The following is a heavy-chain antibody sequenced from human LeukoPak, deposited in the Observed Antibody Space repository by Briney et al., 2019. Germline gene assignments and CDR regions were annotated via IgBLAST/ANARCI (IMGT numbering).Heavy chain of an antibody. J-gene: IGHJ4*02. V-gene: IGHV3-30*18. D-gene: IGHD6-19*01. CDR1: GFTFSSYG. CDR3: AEDLRLYSSGWAFDY. Sequence: PGRSLRLSCAASGFTFSSYGMHWVRQAPGKGLEWVAVISYDGSNKYYADSVKGRFTISRDNSKNTLYLQMNSLRAEDTAVYYCAEDLRLYSSGWAFDYWAREPWSPSPQ. CDR2: ISYDGSNK.